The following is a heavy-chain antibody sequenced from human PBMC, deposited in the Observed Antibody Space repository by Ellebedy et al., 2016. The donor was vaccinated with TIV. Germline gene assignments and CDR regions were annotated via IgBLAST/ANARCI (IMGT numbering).Heavy chain of an antibody. J-gene: IGHJ5*02. Sequence: GESLKISXAASGFTFSSYTMRWVRQAPGKGLEWVSDISGSGGGTYYADPVKGRFTISRDNSKNTLYLQMNSLRVEDTAVYYCAKGITAAVIEGSLFDPWGQGTLVTVSS. CDR1: GFTFSSYT. CDR3: AKGITAAVIEGSLFDP. V-gene: IGHV3-23*01. CDR2: ISGSGGGT. D-gene: IGHD6-13*01.